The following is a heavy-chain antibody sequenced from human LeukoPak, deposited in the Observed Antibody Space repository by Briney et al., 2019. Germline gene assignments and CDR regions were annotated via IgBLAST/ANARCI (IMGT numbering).Heavy chain of an antibody. D-gene: IGHD3-22*01. CDR3: ARDKGYYDSSGYYPYYYYYGMDV. CDR2: ISSSSSYI. Sequence: GGSLRLSCAASGFTFSSYSMNWVRQAPGKGLEWVSSISSSSSYIYYADSVKGRFTISRDNAKNSLYLQMNSLRAEDTAVYCCARDKGYYDSSGYYPYYYYYGMDVWGQGTTVTVSS. V-gene: IGHV3-21*01. CDR1: GFTFSSYS. J-gene: IGHJ6*02.